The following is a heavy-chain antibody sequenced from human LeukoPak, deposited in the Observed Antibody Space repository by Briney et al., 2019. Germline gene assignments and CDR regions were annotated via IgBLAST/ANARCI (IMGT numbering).Heavy chain of an antibody. CDR2: INPNSGGT. J-gene: IGHJ6*03. D-gene: IGHD2-2*01. CDR1: GYTFTGYY. CDR3: ARGYCSITSCFYYYNYMDV. V-gene: IGHV1-2*02. Sequence: ASVTVSCKASGYTFTGYYMHWVRQAPGQGLEWMGWINPNSGGTNYAQKFQGRVTMTRDTSISTAYMELSRLRSDDTAVYYCARGYCSITSCFYYYNYMDVGGKGTTATVP.